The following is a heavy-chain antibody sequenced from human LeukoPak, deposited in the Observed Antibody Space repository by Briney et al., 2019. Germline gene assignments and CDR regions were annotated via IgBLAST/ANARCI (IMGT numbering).Heavy chain of an antibody. CDR3: AKDLYGDYGGLDY. J-gene: IGHJ4*02. Sequence: GGSLRLSCAASGFTVSSNYMSWVRQAPGKGLEWVSTISRGGDSTNYADSVKGRFTISRDNSKNTVYLQMNNLRAEDTAVYYCAKDLYGDYGGLDYWGQGTLVTVSS. D-gene: IGHD4/OR15-4a*01. V-gene: IGHV3-23*01. CDR1: GFTVSSNY. CDR2: ISRGGDST.